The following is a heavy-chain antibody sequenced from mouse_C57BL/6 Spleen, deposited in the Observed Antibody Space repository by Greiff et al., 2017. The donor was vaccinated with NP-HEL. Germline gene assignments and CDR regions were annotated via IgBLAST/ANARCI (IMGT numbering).Heavy chain of an antibody. CDR2: IDPETGGT. CDR1: GYTFTDYE. Sequence: VQLQQSGAELVRPGASVTLSCKASGYTFTDYEMHWVKQTPVHGLEWIGAIDPETGGTAYNQKFKGKAILTADKSSSTAYMELRSLTSEDSAVYYCTRRAITTVVARVDYWGQGTTLTVSS. J-gene: IGHJ2*01. CDR3: TRRAITTVVARVDY. D-gene: IGHD1-1*01. V-gene: IGHV1-15*01.